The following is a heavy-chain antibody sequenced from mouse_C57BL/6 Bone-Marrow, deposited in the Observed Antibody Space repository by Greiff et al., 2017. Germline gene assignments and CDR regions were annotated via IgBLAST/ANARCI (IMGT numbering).Heavy chain of an antibody. V-gene: IGHV2-5*01. CDR2: IWRGGST. CDR3: AKSYGSSYSFAY. J-gene: IGHJ3*01. D-gene: IGHD1-1*01. Sequence: QVQLQQSGPGLVQPSQSLSITCTVSGFSLTSYGVHWVRQSPGKGLEWLGVIWRGGSTDYNAAFMSRLSITKDNSKSQVFFKMKSLQADDTAIYCWAKSYGSSYSFAYWGQGTLVTVSA. CDR1: GFSLTSYG.